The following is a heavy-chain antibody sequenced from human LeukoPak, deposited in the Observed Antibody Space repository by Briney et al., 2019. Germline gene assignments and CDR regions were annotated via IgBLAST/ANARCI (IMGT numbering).Heavy chain of an antibody. V-gene: IGHV3-23*01. CDR3: AKLRSIYAFDY. CDR2: ISGSGGST. CDR1: GFTFSGYA. D-gene: IGHD5/OR15-5a*01. Sequence: GGSLRLSCAASGFTFSGYALHWVRQAPGKGLEWVSAISGSGGSTYYADSVKGRFTISRDNSKNTLYLQMNSLRADDTAVYYCAKLRSIYAFDYWGQGTLVTVSS. J-gene: IGHJ4*02.